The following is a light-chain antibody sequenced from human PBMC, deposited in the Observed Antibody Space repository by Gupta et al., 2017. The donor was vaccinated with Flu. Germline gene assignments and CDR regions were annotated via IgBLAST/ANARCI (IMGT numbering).Light chain of an antibody. CDR1: QSVSSY. V-gene: IGKV3-11*01. J-gene: IGKJ1*01. CDR3: QQRSYGHPRWT. CDR2: DAS. Sequence: EIVLTQSPATLSLSPGERATLSCRASQSVSSYLAWYQQKPGQAPRLLIYDASNRAKGITARFSGSGDGTDFTLTISSREPEDFAVYYCQQRSYGHPRWTFGQGTKVEIK.